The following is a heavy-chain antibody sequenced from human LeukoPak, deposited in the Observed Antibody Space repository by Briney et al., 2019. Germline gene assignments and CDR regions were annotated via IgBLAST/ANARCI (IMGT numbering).Heavy chain of an antibody. D-gene: IGHD3-3*01. CDR1: GFTFTSYE. V-gene: IGHV3-48*03. CDR2: ISSSGSTM. Sequence: GGSLRLSCAASGFTFTSYEMNWVRQAPGKGLEWVSYISSSGSTMYYADSVKGRFTISRDNAKNSLFLQMSSLRAEDTAAYYCARHVRFEGVDYWGQGTLVTVSS. CDR3: ARHVRFEGVDY. J-gene: IGHJ4*02.